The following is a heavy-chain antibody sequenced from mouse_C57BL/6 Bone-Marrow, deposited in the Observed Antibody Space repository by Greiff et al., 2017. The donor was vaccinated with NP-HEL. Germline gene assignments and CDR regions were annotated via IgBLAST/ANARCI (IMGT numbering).Heavy chain of an antibody. Sequence: EVKLQESGGGLVKPGGSLKLSCAASGFTFSDYGMHWVRQAPEKGLEWVAYISSGSSTIYYADTVKGRFTISRDNAKNTLFLQMTSLRSEDTAMYYCARSLYYGSSPWFAYWGQGTLVTVSA. V-gene: IGHV5-17*01. J-gene: IGHJ3*01. CDR1: GFTFSDYG. CDR2: ISSGSSTI. D-gene: IGHD1-1*01. CDR3: ARSLYYGSSPWFAY.